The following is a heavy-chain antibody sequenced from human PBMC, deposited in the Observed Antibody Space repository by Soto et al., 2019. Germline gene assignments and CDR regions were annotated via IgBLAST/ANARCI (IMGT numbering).Heavy chain of an antibody. V-gene: IGHV3-23*01. J-gene: IGHJ4*02. D-gene: IGHD4-17*01. CDR3: AKPGTTVTTGGFDY. CDR1: GFTFSSYA. CDR2: ISGSGGTT. Sequence: EVQLLESGGGLVQPGGSLRLSCAASGFTFSSYAMSWVRQAPGKGLEWVSAISGSGGTTDYADSVKGRFTISRDNSKNTLFLQMNSLRVEDTDVYYCAKPGTTVTTGGFDYWGQGTLVTVSS.